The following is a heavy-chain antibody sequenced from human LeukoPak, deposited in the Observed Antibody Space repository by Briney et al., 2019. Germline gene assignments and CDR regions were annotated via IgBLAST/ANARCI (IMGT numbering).Heavy chain of an antibody. D-gene: IGHD4-17*01. CDR2: IYPGDSDT. CDR3: ARLRTYGDYALNY. J-gene: IGHJ4*02. V-gene: IGHV5-51*01. Sequence: PGESLKISCRGSGYSFNSFWIGWVRQMPGKGLEWMGIIYPGDSDTRYSPSFRGQVAISADKSISTAYLQWSSLKASDSAMYYCARLRTYGDYALNYWGQGTLVTVSS. CDR1: GYSFNSFW.